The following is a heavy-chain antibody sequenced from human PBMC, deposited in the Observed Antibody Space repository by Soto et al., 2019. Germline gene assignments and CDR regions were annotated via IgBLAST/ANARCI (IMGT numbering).Heavy chain of an antibody. CDR2: IIPIFGTA. J-gene: IGHJ6*02. V-gene: IGHV1-69*01. Sequence: VKVSCEASGGSFISYASIWVRQAPGQGLEWMGGIIPIFGTANYAQKFQGRVTITADESTSTAYMELSSLRSEDTAVYYCAREGRVAVERNYYYGMDVWGQGTTVTVSS. D-gene: IGHD3-10*01. CDR3: AREGRVAVERNYYYGMDV. CDR1: GGSFISYA.